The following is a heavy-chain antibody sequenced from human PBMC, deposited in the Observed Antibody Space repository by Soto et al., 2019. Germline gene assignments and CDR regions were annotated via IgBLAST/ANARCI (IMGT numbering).Heavy chain of an antibody. D-gene: IGHD3-10*01. CDR2: IHSRGST. CDR3: ARIGSYYDNTGFSENAFDV. J-gene: IGHJ3*01. Sequence: LSLTCTVSGDSIGSGDNYWSWIRQPPGKGLEWIGFIHSRGSTNYNPSLRSRLIISVDTSKNQFSLTLSSVTAADTAVYYCARIGSYYDNTGFSENAFDVWGQGTMVTVSS. V-gene: IGHV4-30-4*01. CDR1: GDSIGSGDNY.